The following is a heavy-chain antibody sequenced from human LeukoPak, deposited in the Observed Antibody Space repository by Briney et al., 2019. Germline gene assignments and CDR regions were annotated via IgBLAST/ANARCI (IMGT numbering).Heavy chain of an antibody. V-gene: IGHV3-9*01. J-gene: IGHJ6*02. Sequence: GRSLRLSCAASGFTFDDYAMHWVRQAPGKGLEWVSGISWNSGSIGYADSVKGRFTISRDNAKNSLYLQMNGLRAEDTALYYCAKDIGSSSHYYYYGMDVWGQGTTVTVSS. CDR1: GFTFDDYA. CDR3: AKDIGSSSHYYYYGMDV. CDR2: ISWNSGSI. D-gene: IGHD6-13*01.